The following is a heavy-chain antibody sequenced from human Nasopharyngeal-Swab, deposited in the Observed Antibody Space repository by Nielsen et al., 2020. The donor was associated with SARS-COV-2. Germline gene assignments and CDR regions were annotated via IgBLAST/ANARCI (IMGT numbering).Heavy chain of an antibody. CDR3: ARSLIEYSSSSGYYYYYMDV. V-gene: IGHV1-46*01. CDR1: GYTFTSYY. CDR2: INPSGGST. D-gene: IGHD6-6*01. J-gene: IGHJ6*03. Sequence: ASVKVSCKASGYTFTSYYMHWVRQAPGQGLEWMGIINPSGGSTSYAQKFQGRVTITADESTSTAYMELSSLRSEDTAVYYCARSLIEYSSSSGYYYYYMDVWGKGTTVTVSS.